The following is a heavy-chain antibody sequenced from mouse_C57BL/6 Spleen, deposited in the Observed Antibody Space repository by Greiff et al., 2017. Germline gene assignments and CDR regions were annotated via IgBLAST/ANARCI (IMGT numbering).Heavy chain of an antibody. CDR3: ARLSYRDYFDY. CDR2: ISSGGSYT. CDR1: GFTFSSYG. Sequence: EVHLVESGGDLVKPGGSLKLSCAASGFTFSSYGMSWVRQTPDKRLEWVATISSGGSYTYYPDSVKGRFTISRDNAKNTLYLQMSSLKSEDTAMYYCARLSYRDYFDYWGQGTTLTVSS. D-gene: IGHD1-1*01. J-gene: IGHJ2*01. V-gene: IGHV5-6*01.